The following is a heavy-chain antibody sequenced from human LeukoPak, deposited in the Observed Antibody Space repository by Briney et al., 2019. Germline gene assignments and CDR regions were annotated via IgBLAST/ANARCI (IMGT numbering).Heavy chain of an antibody. V-gene: IGHV3-20*04. Sequence: PGGSLRLSCAASGFTFDDYGMSWVRQAPGKGLEWVSGINWNGGSTGYADSVKGRFTISRDNAKNSLYRQMNSLRAEDTALYYCATVKSTVTTGLNDYWGQGTLVTVSS. D-gene: IGHD4-17*01. CDR3: ATVKSTVTTGLNDY. CDR2: INWNGGST. J-gene: IGHJ4*02. CDR1: GFTFDDYG.